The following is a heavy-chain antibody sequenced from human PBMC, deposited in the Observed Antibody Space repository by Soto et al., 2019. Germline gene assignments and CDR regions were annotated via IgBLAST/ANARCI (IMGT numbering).Heavy chain of an antibody. D-gene: IGHD5-18*01. Sequence: QVQLVQSGAEVKKPGASVKVSCKASGYSFTSFYMHWVRQAPGQGLEWMGIINPSGGSTSYAQKFQGRVTMTRDTSTSTVYMELSSLRSEDTAVYYCTRVSGYENAFDIWGQGTMVTVSS. J-gene: IGHJ3*02. CDR2: INPSGGST. V-gene: IGHV1-46*03. CDR3: TRVSGYENAFDI. CDR1: GYSFTSFY.